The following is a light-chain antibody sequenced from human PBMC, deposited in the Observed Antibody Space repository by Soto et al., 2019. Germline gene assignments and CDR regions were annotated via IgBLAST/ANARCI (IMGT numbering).Light chain of an antibody. CDR2: EVS. CDR3: NSYTTSSTYV. CDR1: SSDVGAYNY. Sequence: QSVLAQPASVSGSPGQSITISCTGTSSDVGAYNYVSWYQQHPGKAPKLIIFEVSNRPSGVSNRFSGSKSGNTASLTISGLQAEDEADYYCNSYTTSSTYVFGTGTK. V-gene: IGLV2-14*01. J-gene: IGLJ1*01.